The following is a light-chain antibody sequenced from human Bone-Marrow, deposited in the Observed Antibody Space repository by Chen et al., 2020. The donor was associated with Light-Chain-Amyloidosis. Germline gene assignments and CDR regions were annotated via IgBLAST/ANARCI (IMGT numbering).Light chain of an antibody. CDR3: QSYQGSTQGV. J-gene: IGLJ3*02. Sequence: NFMLTQPHSVSESPGKTVIISCTRSRGSSATNYVQWYQQRPGSSPTTVIYEDDHRHSGVPDRFSGSIDRSSNSAALTISGLKTEDEADYYCQSYQGSTQGVFGGGTKLTVL. CDR2: EDD. CDR1: RGSSATNY. V-gene: IGLV6-57*01.